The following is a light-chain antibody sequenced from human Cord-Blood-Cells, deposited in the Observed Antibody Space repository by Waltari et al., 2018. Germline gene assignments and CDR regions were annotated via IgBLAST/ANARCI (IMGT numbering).Light chain of an antibody. CDR3: CSYAGSYTLV. CDR2: DFS. Sequence: QSALTQPRSVSGSPGPSVTISCTGTRSDVGGYNYFPWYQQHPGKAPKLMIYDFSKRPSGVPDRFSGSKSGNTASLTISGLQAEDEADYYFCSYAGSYTLVFGGGTKLTVL. CDR1: RSDVGGYNY. J-gene: IGLJ3*02. V-gene: IGLV2-11*01.